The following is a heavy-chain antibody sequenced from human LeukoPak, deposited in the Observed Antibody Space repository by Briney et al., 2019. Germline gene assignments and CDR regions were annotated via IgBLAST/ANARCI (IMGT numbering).Heavy chain of an antibody. J-gene: IGHJ4*02. V-gene: IGHV4-39*07. Sequence: SETLSPTCTVSGGSIRSSSSHWGWLRQSPGKGLEWIGGIYYSGITYYNPSLKSRVTISVDTSKNQFSLRLSSVTAADTAVYYCASINYVSGSSRFDSWGEGTLVTVSS. CDR3: ASINYVSGSSRFDS. CDR1: GGSIRSSSSH. D-gene: IGHD3-10*01. CDR2: IYYSGIT.